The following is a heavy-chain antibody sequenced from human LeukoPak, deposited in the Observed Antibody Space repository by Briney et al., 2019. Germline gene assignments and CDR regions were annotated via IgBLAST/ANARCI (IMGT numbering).Heavy chain of an antibody. CDR3: GRIPAAGSLKGSFDI. V-gene: IGHV5-51*01. J-gene: IGHJ3*02. D-gene: IGHD6-13*01. CDR2: IYPGDSDS. Sequence: GESLKISCEGSGYRFPNYWIGWVRQMPGKGLEWMGIIYPGDSDSRYSPSFQGQVTISADKSISTAYLQWSSLKASDSAMYYCGRIPAAGSLKGSFDIWGQGTMVTVSS. CDR1: GYRFPNYW.